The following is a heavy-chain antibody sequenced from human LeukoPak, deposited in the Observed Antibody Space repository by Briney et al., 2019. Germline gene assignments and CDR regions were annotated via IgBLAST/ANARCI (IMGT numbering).Heavy chain of an antibody. CDR2: INYDGRRT. Sequence: GEPLRHSCVAYGLTFSNDWSQWVRQAPGKGLVWVSRINYDGRRTNDADSVKGRFSNSRDNAKNTLCLQMNSLRAEDTAVYYCARGESTSYDPLGGIFDYWGQGVLVTVSS. CDR1: GLTFSNDW. J-gene: IGHJ4*02. CDR3: ARGESTSYDPLGGIFDY. D-gene: IGHD2-2*01. V-gene: IGHV3-74*01.